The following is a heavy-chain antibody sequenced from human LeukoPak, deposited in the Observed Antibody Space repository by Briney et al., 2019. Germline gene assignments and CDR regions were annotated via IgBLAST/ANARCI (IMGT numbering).Heavy chain of an antibody. CDR1: GYTFTDYY. CDR2: VDPEDGET. V-gene: IGHV1-69-2*01. J-gene: IGHJ4*02. D-gene: IGHD2-2*01. CDR3: ATVDATAGAYVVGEDYFDY. Sequence: GASVKVSCKASGYTFTDYYMHWVQQAPGKGLEWMGRVDPEDGETIYAEKFQGRVTITADTSTDTAYMELSSLRSEDTAVYYCATVDATAGAYVVGEDYFDYWGQGTLVTVSS.